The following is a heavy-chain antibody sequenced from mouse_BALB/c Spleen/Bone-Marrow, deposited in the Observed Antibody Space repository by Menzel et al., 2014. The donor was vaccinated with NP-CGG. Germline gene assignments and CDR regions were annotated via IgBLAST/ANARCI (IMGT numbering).Heavy chain of an antibody. CDR2: TNPSTTYS. CDR1: GYTFTSYW. CDR3: ALYYRYDYFDY. D-gene: IGHD2-14*01. V-gene: IGHV1-7*01. Sequence: VQLQQSGAELVKPGASVKMSCKASGYTFTSYWMHWVKQRPGQGLEWIGYTNPSTTYSAYNQKFKDKATLTADKSSSTAYMQLSSLTSEDSAVYYCALYYRYDYFDYWGQGTTLTVSS. J-gene: IGHJ2*01.